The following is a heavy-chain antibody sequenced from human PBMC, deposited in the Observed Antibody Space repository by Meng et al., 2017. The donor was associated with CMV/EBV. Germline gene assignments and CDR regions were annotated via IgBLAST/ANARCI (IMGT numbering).Heavy chain of an antibody. CDR1: GGTFSSYA. CDR2: IIPIFGTA. CDR3: AREGICSSTSCYTYYYYGMDV. D-gene: IGHD2-2*02. Sequence: SVKVSCKASGGTFSSYAISWVRQAPGQGLEWMGGIIPIFGTANYAQKFQGRVTMTRDTSTSTVYMELSSLRSEDTAVYYCAREGICSSTSCYTYYYYGMDVWGQGTTVTVSS. J-gene: IGHJ6*02. V-gene: IGHV1-69*05.